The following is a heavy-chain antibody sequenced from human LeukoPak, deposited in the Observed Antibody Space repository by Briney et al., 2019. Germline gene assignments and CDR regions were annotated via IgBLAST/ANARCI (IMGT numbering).Heavy chain of an antibody. Sequence: GGSLRLSCAASGFTFSSYGMHWVRQAPGKGLEWVAVISYDGSNKYYADSVKGRFTISRDNSKNTLYLQMNSLRAEDTAVYYCARGGLGTTRPPATTFDYWGQGTLVTVSS. V-gene: IGHV3-30*03. D-gene: IGHD1-1*01. CDR2: ISYDGSNK. J-gene: IGHJ4*02. CDR3: ARGGLGTTRPPATTFDY. CDR1: GFTFSSYG.